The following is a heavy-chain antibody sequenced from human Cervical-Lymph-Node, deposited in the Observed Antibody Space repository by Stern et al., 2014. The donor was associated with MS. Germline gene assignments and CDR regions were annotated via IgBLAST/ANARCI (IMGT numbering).Heavy chain of an antibody. CDR2: ISCDGNHK. Sequence: VQLEESGGAVVQPGRSLRLSCAASGFTLSSYGMHWVRQAPGKGLEWVTVISCDGNHKYYAASVKGGFTISRDNSKNTLHLQMNSVTPDDTAIYYCARDYEDTSMLFDHWGQGTLVTVSS. CDR1: GFTLSSYG. J-gene: IGHJ4*02. D-gene: IGHD2-8*01. CDR3: ARDYEDTSMLFDH. V-gene: IGHV3-30*03.